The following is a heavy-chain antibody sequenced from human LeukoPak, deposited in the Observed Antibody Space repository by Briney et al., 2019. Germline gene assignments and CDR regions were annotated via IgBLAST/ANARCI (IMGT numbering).Heavy chain of an antibody. V-gene: IGHV4-4*07. CDR3: ARDVDYLYYYYMDV. CDR2: IYTSGST. D-gene: IGHD4-11*01. J-gene: IGHJ6*03. CDR1: GGSISSYY. Sequence: SETLSLTYTVSGGSISSYYWSWIRQPAGKGLEWIGRIYTSGSTNYNPSLKSRVTMSVDTSKNQFSLKLSSVTAADTAVYYCARDVDYLYYYYMDVWGKGTTVTVSS.